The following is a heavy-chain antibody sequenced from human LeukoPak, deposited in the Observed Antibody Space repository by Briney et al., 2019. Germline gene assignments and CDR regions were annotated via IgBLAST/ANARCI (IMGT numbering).Heavy chain of an antibody. V-gene: IGHV3-21*01. Sequence: TGGSLRLSCAASGFTFSSYSMNWVRQAPGKGLEWVSFIRSSSSYIYYADSVKGRFTISRDNAKNSLYLQMNSLRAEDTAVYYCARPGIAVAGEFFDYWGQGTLVTVSS. CDR3: ARPGIAVAGEFFDY. D-gene: IGHD6-19*01. CDR2: IRSSSSYI. CDR1: GFTFSSYS. J-gene: IGHJ4*02.